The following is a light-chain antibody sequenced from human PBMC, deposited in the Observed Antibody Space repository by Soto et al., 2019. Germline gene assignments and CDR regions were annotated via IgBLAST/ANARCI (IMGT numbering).Light chain of an antibody. V-gene: IGLV2-14*01. CDR2: EVS. Sequence: QSVLTQPASVSGSPGQSITISCTGTSSDVGRYNYVSWYQQHPGKAPKLMIYEVSNRPSGVSNRFSGSKSGNTASLTISGLQAEDEAGYYCSSYTSTTTRVFGTGTKVTVL. CDR3: SSYTSTTTRV. J-gene: IGLJ1*01. CDR1: SSDVGRYNY.